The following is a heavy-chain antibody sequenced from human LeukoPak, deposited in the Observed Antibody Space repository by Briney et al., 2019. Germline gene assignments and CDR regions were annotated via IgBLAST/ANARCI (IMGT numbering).Heavy chain of an antibody. CDR3: ARIMGIAVAGPTGRYMDV. J-gene: IGHJ6*03. CDR2: IYYSGST. D-gene: IGHD6-19*01. V-gene: IGHV4-59*01. Sequence: SETLSLTCTVSGGSTSSYYWSWIRQPPGKGLEWIGDIYYSGSTNYNPSLKSRVTISVDTSKNQFSLKLSSVTAADTAVYYCARIMGIAVAGPTGRYMDVWGKGTTVTVSS. CDR1: GGSTSSYY.